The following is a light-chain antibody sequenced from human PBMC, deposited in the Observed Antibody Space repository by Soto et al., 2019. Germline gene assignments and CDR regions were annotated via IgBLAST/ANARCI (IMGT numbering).Light chain of an antibody. CDR3: QQYGSSPWT. Sequence: ILLTQAPGTLSLSPGERATLSCSASQSVSSSYFAWYQQQAGQAPRLLIYGASSRATGLPDRLSGSASGTDFHLTISRLEAEDFAVYYCQQYGSSPWTFGQGTKVDIK. CDR1: QSVSSSY. J-gene: IGKJ1*01. V-gene: IGKV3-20*01. CDR2: GAS.